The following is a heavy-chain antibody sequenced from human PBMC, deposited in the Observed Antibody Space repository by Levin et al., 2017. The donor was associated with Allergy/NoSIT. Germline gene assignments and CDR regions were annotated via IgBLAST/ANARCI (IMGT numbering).Heavy chain of an antibody. D-gene: IGHD6-19*01. CDR1: GFTFSSYA. V-gene: IGHV3-23*01. J-gene: IGHJ4*02. CDR2: ISGSGGST. CDR3: AKDHHSSGWYVGPFDY. Sequence: GGSLRLSCAASGFTFSSYAMSWVRQAPGKGLEWVSAISGSGGSTYYADSVKGRFTISRDNSKNTLYLQMNSLRAEDTAVYYCAKDHHSSGWYVGPFDYWGQGTLVTVSS.